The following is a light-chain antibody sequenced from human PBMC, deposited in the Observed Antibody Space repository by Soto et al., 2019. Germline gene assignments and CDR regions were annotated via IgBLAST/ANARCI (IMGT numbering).Light chain of an antibody. J-gene: IGKJ5*01. V-gene: IGKV3D-20*02. CDR3: QQRSNWPPEST. Sequence: EIVVTQSPGTLILSPWKRATLRXRVSMSSTTSYVAWYQQRPXXAPRLLXXXASXRATGIPARLSVSGSGTDFTLTISSLEPEDFAVEYCQQRSNWPPESTFGQGTRLEIK. CDR2: XAS. CDR1: MSSTTSY.